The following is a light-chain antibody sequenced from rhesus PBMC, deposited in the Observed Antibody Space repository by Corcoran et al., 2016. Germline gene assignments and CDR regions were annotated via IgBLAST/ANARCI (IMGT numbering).Light chain of an antibody. V-gene: IGLV2-32*01. CDR2: EVS. Sequence: QAALTQPRSVSGSPGQSVTISCTGTRSDIGGYNYVSWYQQHPGTAPKLMIYEVSKRPSGVYDRFSGSKSGNTASLTISVLQAEYEADYYFCSYSGSYPYIFGAVTRLTFL. CDR1: RSDIGGYNY. J-gene: IGLJ1*01. CDR3: CSYSGSYPYI.